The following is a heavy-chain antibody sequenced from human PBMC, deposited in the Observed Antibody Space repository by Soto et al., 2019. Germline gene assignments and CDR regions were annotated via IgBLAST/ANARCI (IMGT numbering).Heavy chain of an antibody. CDR2: MNPNSGNT. V-gene: IGHV1-8*01. CDR3: ATTHKTSVTTADY. CDR1: AYTFTSYD. D-gene: IGHD4-17*01. J-gene: IGHJ4*02. Sequence: QVQLVQSGAEVKKPGASVKVSCKASAYTFTSYDINWVRQATGQGLEWMGWMNPNSGNTGHAQKLQGRVXXTXDXXISTAYMQLSSLTSEDTAVYYCATTHKTSVTTADYWGQGTLVTVSS.